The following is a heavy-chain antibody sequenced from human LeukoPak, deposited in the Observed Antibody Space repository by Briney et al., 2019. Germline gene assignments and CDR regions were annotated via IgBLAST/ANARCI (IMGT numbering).Heavy chain of an antibody. CDR3: ARDGLVPGYYYYGMDV. J-gene: IGHJ6*02. CDR1: GGSISSYY. V-gene: IGHV4-59*01. Sequence: PSETLSLTCTVSGGSISSYYWSWIRQPPGKGLEWIGYIYYSGSTNYNPSLKSRVTISVDTSKNQFSLKLSSVTAADTAVYYCARDGLVPGYYYYGMDVWGQGTTVTVSS. D-gene: IGHD6-19*01. CDR2: IYYSGST.